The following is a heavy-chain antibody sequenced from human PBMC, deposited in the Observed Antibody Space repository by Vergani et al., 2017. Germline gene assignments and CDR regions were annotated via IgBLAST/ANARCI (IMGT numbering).Heavy chain of an antibody. CDR2: LSASDRRT. CDR1: GFTFTAHG. J-gene: IGHJ3*02. D-gene: IGHD6-19*01. Sequence: EVQLLESGGGSAQPGESLRLSCVASGFTFTAHGLNWVRQAPVKGLEWVSTLSASDRRTHYADSVKGRFTISRDISKNTLFLHMNSLRPEDTAVYYCAKVGRSEVAGTFGAFDIWGQGTMVTVSS. V-gene: IGHV3-23*01. CDR3: AKVGRSEVAGTFGAFDI.